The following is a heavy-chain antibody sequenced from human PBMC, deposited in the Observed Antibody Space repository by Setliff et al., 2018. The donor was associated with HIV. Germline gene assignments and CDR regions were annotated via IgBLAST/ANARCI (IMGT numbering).Heavy chain of an antibody. V-gene: IGHV4-4*08. CDR1: GGSINYYY. Sequence: SSETLSLTCTVSGGSINYYYWSWIRQPPGKNPEYIGYIHPSGETYYSPSLMSRLTISLDTANNRFSLRLTSATAADTAIYYCARKAADVSGGGMDVWGQGTTVTVSS. D-gene: IGHD2-15*01. CDR2: IHPSGET. CDR3: ARKAADVSGGGMDV. J-gene: IGHJ6*02.